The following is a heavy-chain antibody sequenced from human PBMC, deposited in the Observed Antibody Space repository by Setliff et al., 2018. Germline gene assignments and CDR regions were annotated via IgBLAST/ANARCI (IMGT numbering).Heavy chain of an antibody. J-gene: IGHJ4*02. CDR2: IYYTGNT. CDR1: GGSISSSSYY. D-gene: IGHD6-6*01. Sequence: SETLSLTCTVSGGSISSSSYYWGWIRQPPGKGLEWIGTIYYTGNTYYIPSLKSRLTISVDTSKNQFSLKLTSVTAADTAVYYCTSTPRGGINITTRAGAFDSWGQGTLVTVSS. V-gene: IGHV4-39*07. CDR3: TSTPRGGINITTRAGAFDS.